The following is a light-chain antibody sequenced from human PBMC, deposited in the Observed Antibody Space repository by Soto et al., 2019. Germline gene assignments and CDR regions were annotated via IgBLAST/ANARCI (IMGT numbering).Light chain of an antibody. CDR3: QQYNSYSAWT. V-gene: IGKV1-5*03. CDR1: QSTTNW. J-gene: IGKJ1*01. Sequence: DIQMTQSPSILSASVGDRVTITCRASQSTTNWLAWYQQKPGKAPKLLIYKASSLDSGVPSRFSGSGSGTEFTLTISSLQPDDVATYYCQQYNSYSAWTFGQGTKVDIK. CDR2: KAS.